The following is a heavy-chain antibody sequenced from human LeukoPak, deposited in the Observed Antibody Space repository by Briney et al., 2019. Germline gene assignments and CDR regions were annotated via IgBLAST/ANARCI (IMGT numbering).Heavy chain of an antibody. CDR1: GGTFSSYA. D-gene: IGHD3-22*01. V-gene: IGHV1-18*01. CDR2: ISAYNGNT. J-gene: IGHJ4*02. Sequence: GASVKVSCKASGGTFSSYAISWVRQAPGQGLERMGWISAYNGNTNYAQKLQGRVTMTTDTSTSTAYMELRSLRSDDTAVYYCARDPHFVIVVVNTGFDYWGQGTLVTVSS. CDR3: ARDPHFVIVVVNTGFDY.